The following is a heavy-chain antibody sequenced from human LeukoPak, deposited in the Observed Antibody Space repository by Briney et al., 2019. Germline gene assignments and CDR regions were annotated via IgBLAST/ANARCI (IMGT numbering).Heavy chain of an antibody. CDR1: GFSISSGGYS. D-gene: IGHD3-22*01. V-gene: IGHV4-30-2*01. Sequence: PSQTLSLTCAVSGFSISSGGYSWSWIRQPPGKGLEWIVYIYHSGSTYYNPSLKNRLTISVDRSKNQFSLKLSSVTATDTAVYYCARGSPYYYDSSGSIFDYWGQGTLVTVSS. CDR2: IYHSGST. CDR3: ARGSPYYYDSSGSIFDY. J-gene: IGHJ4*02.